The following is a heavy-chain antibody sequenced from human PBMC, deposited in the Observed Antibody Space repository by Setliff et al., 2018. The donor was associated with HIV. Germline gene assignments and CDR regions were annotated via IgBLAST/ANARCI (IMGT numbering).Heavy chain of an antibody. CDR2: IYSSGTT. Sequence: SETLSLTCTVSGGSISNYYWSWIRQPAEKGLEWVGRIYSSGTTEYNPSLDSRVTISVDTSRDQFSLNLRSVTAADTALYFCARLIHTGLLYFDYWGLGMLVTVSS. CDR3: ARLIHTGLLYFDY. V-gene: IGHV4-4*07. D-gene: IGHD2-8*02. CDR1: GGSISNYY. J-gene: IGHJ4*02.